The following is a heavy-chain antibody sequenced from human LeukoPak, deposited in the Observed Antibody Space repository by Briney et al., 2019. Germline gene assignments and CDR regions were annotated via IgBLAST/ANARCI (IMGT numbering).Heavy chain of an antibody. CDR1: GGSISSYY. V-gene: IGHV4-59*01. J-gene: IGHJ4*02. CDR2: IYYSGST. CDR3: ARERSTTGIDY. Sequence: SETLSLTCTVSGGSISSYYWSWIRQPPGKGLEWIGYIYYSGSTNYNPSLKSRVTISVDTSKNQFSLKLSSVTAADTAVYYCARERSTTGIDYWGQGTLVTVSS. D-gene: IGHD5/OR15-5a*01.